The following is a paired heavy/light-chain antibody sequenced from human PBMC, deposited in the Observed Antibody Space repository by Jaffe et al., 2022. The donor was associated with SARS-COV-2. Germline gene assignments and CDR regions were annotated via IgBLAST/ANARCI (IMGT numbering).Heavy chain of an antibody. CDR1: GGSFSGYY. J-gene: IGHJ3*02. CDR3: ARTHYDSSGYYRAGWFDAFDI. D-gene: IGHD3-22*01. CDR2: INHSGST. Sequence: QVQLQQWGAGLLKPSETLSLTCAVYGGSFSGYYWSWIRQPPGKGLEWIGEINHSGSTNYNPSLKSRVTISVDTSKNQFSLKLSSVTAADTAVYYCARTHYDSSGYYRAGWFDAFDIWGQGTMVTVSS. V-gene: IGHV4-34*01.
Light chain of an antibody. J-gene: IGKJ1*01. V-gene: IGKV1-5*03. Sequence: DIQMTQSPSTLSASVGDRVTITCRASQSISSWLAWYQQKPGKAPKLLIYKASSLESGVPSRFSGSGSGTEFTLTISSLQPDDFATYYCQQYNSYPVTFGQGTKVEIK. CDR2: KAS. CDR3: QQYNSYPVT. CDR1: QSISSW.